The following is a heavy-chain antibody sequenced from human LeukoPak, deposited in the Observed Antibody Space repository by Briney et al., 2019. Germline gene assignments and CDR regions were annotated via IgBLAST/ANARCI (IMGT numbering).Heavy chain of an antibody. CDR1: GFTFSSYG. V-gene: IGHV3-30*18. Sequence: HPGRSLRLSCAASGFTFSSYGMHWVRQAPGKGLEWVAVVSSDGSNAYYADSVKGRFTMSRDNSKNTLFVQMNSLRAEDTAVYYCAKDLSGRKGPFDYWGQGTLVTVSS. D-gene: IGHD3-10*01. CDR3: AKDLSGRKGPFDY. J-gene: IGHJ4*02. CDR2: VSSDGSNA.